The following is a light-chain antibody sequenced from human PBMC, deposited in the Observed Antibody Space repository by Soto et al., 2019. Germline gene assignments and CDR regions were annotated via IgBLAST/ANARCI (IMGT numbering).Light chain of an antibody. CDR2: AAS. V-gene: IGKV1-8*01. CDR3: QRYYSYPPWT. Sequence: AIRMTQSPSSLSASTGDRVTITCRASQGISSYLAWYQQKPGKAPKLLIYAASTLQSGVPSRFSGSGSGTDFTLTISCLQSEDFATYYRQRYYSYPPWTFGQGNKVEIK. CDR1: QGISSY. J-gene: IGKJ1*01.